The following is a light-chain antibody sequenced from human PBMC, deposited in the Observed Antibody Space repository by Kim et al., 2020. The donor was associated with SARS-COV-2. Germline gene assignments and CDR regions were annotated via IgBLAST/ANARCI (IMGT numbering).Light chain of an antibody. Sequence: APGKTGRISWEGNNKGNFRVRWDRQKPGQAPLLVMSYDTDRPPGIPERLSGSNSGNTATLTITRVEAGDEADYYCQVWDSGSDHVVVGGGTQLTVL. V-gene: IGLV3-21*04. CDR1: NKGNFR. CDR3: QVWDSGSDHVV. J-gene: IGLJ3*02. CDR2: YDT.